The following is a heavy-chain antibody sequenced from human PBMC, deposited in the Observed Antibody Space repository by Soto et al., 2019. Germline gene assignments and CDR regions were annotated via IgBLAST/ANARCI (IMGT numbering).Heavy chain of an antibody. J-gene: IGHJ4*02. CDR2: INHSGST. D-gene: IGHD6-13*01. CDR1: GGSFSGYY. CDR3: AGSSAAGYYFDY. Sequence: SETLSLTCAVYGGSFSGYYWTWIRQPPGTGLEWIGEINHSGSTNYNPSLKSRVTISVDTSKNQFSLKLSSVTAADTAVYYCAGSSAAGYYFDYWGQGTLVTVSS. V-gene: IGHV4-34*01.